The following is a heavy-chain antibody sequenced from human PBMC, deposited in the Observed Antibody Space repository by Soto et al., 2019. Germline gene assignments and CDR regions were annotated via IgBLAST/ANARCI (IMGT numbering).Heavy chain of an antibody. CDR2: ISYDGSNK. J-gene: IGHJ4*02. CDR3: AQEDTDMVPTLFDS. Sequence: PGGSLRLSCAASGFTFSSYGMHWVRQAPGKGLEWVAVISYDGSNKYYADSVKGRLTISRENSKNTLYLQMNSLRAEDTAVYYCAQEDTDMVPTLFDSWAQGTLVTVSS. CDR1: GFTFSSYG. D-gene: IGHD5-18*01. V-gene: IGHV3-30*18.